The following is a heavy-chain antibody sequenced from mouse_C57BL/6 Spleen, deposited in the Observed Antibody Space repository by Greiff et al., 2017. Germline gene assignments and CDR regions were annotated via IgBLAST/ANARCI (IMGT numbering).Heavy chain of an antibody. D-gene: IGHD1-1*01. CDR3: ARDTVGAMDY. CDR1: GFTFSSYA. V-gene: IGHV5-4*01. J-gene: IGHJ4*01. Sequence: EVQLQESGGGLVKPGGSLKLSCAASGFTFSSYAMSWVRQTPEKRLEWVATISDGGSYTYYPDNVKGRFTISRDNAKNNLYLQMSHLKSEDTAMYYCARDTVGAMDYWGQGTSVTVSS. CDR2: ISDGGSYT.